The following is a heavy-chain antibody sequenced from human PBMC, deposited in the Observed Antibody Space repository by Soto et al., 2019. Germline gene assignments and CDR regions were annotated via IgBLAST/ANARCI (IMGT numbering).Heavy chain of an antibody. D-gene: IGHD2-2*01. CDR1: GFTFTTYS. CDR3: ADPVPSATHYDYYDMDV. J-gene: IGHJ6*02. Sequence: EVQLLESGGGLVQPGGSLRLSCVASSGFTFTTYSMSWVRQAPGKGLEWVAHIRGGGDTTYYADSVKGRFTISSDNYKSTLYMQMTSLSADDTAVYYCADPVPSATHYDYYDMDVWGQGTTVTVSS. CDR2: IRGGGDTT. V-gene: IGHV3-23*01.